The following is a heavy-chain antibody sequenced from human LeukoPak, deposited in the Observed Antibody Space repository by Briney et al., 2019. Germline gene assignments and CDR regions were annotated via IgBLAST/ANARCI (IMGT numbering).Heavy chain of an antibody. CDR1: GYSISSGYY. V-gene: IGHV4-38-2*02. CDR3: ARGYSSGWYAWFDP. Sequence: TSETLSLTCTVSGYSISSGYYWGWIRQPPGKGLEWIGSIYHSGSTYYNPSLKSRVTISVDTSKNQFSLKLSSVTAADTAVYYCARGYSSGWYAWFDPWGQGTLVTVSS. J-gene: IGHJ5*02. D-gene: IGHD6-19*01. CDR2: IYHSGST.